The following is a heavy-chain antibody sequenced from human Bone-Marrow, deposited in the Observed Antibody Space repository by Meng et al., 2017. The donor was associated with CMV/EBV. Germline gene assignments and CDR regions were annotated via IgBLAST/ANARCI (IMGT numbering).Heavy chain of an antibody. CDR1: GFTFSSYG. Sequence: GESLKISCAASGFTFSSYGMHWVRQAPGKGLEWVAFIRYDGSNKYYADSVKGRFTISRDNSKNTLYLQMNSLRAEDTAVYYCAKQAYCGGDCPDYWGQGTLVTVSS. CDR3: AKQAYCGGDCPDY. CDR2: IRYDGSNK. D-gene: IGHD2-21*01. V-gene: IGHV3-30*02. J-gene: IGHJ4*02.